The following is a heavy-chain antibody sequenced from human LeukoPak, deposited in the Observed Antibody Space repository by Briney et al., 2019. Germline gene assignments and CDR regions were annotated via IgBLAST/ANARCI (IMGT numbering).Heavy chain of an antibody. D-gene: IGHD3-16*01. V-gene: IGHV4-61*01. CDR1: GGSVSSESYH. CDR2: IFNSGSS. CDR3: ARGVGGVREGFDI. J-gene: IGHJ3*02. Sequence: NTSETLSLTCTVSGGSVSSESYHWCWIRQPPGKGLEWIAYIFNSGSSNYNPSLKSRVTISVDTSKNQFSLKLNSVTAADTAQYHCARGVGGVREGFDIWGRGTMVTVTS.